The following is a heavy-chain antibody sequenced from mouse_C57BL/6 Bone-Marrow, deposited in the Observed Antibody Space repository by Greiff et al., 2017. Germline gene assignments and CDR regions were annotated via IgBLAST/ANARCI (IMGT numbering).Heavy chain of an antibody. J-gene: IGHJ3*01. CDR3: AGSDGYYLAWFAY. V-gene: IGHV1-4*01. Sequence: VQLQQSGAELARPGASVKMSCKASGYTFTSYTMHWVQQRPGQGLEWIGYINPSSGYTTYNQKFKDKATLTADKSSSTAYMQLSSLTSEDSAVYDGAGSDGYYLAWFAYWGQGTLVTVSA. D-gene: IGHD2-3*01. CDR1: GYTFTSYT. CDR2: INPSSGYT.